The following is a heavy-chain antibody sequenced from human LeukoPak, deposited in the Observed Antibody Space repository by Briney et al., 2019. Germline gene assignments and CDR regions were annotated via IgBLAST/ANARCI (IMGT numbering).Heavy chain of an antibody. J-gene: IGHJ4*02. Sequence: GRSLRLSCAASGFTFSSYAMHWVRQAPGKGLEWVAVISYDGSNKYYADSVKGRFTISRDNSRNTLYLQMNSLRAEDTAVYYCARDSKYAAAGTIRFAYWGQGTLVTVSS. CDR2: ISYDGSNK. D-gene: IGHD6-13*01. V-gene: IGHV3-30*04. CDR1: GFTFSSYA. CDR3: ARDSKYAAAGTIRFAY.